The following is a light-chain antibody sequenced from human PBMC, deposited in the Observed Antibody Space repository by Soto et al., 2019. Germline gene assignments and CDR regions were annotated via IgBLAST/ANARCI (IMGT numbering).Light chain of an antibody. CDR2: RDS. CDR1: NIGSKN. Sequence: SYELTQPLSVSVALGQTARITCGGNNIGSKNVHWYQQKPGQAPVLVIYRDSNRPSGIPERFSGSNSGNTATLTISRAQAGDEADYYCQVWDSSTADVFGTGTNAT. V-gene: IGLV3-9*01. J-gene: IGLJ1*01. CDR3: QVWDSSTADV.